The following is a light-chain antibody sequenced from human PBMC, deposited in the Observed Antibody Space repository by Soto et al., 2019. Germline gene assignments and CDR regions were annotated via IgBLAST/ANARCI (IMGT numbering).Light chain of an antibody. CDR3: QQSYSTPYT. CDR1: QSISSY. J-gene: IGKJ2*01. Sequence: DIQMTQSPCSLSASVGDRVTITCRASQSISSYLNWYQQKPGKAPKLLIYAASSLQSGVPSRFSGSGSGTDFTLTISSLQPEDFATYYCQQSYSTPYTFVQGTKLEIK. CDR2: AAS. V-gene: IGKV1-39*01.